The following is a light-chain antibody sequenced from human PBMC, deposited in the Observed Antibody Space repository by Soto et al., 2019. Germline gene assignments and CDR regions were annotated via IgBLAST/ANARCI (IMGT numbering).Light chain of an antibody. Sequence: QSVLTQPPSASGSLGQSVTISCTGTSSDIGTYDYVSWYQQHPGRAPKLIIFEVSKRPSGVPERFSGSKSGNTASLIVSGLQPDDEAEYHCTSYTGDDFTFIFGTGTKVTVL. CDR1: SSDIGTYDY. V-gene: IGLV2-8*01. CDR2: EVS. CDR3: TSYTGDDFTFI. J-gene: IGLJ1*01.